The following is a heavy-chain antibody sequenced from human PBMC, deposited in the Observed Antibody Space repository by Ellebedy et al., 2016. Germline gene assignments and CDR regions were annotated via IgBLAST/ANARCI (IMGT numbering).Heavy chain of an antibody. CDR2: IRSKAYNYAT. J-gene: IGHJ3*02. V-gene: IGHV3-73*01. D-gene: IGHD1-1*01. Sequence: GESLKISXAASGFTFSGSHMHWVRQASGRGLEWVGRIRSKAYNYATAYAESVKGRFIISRDDSENMAYLQMNSLKTEDTAVYYCTRWYNWNGQTFDIWGQGTMVTVSS. CDR1: GFTFSGSH. CDR3: TRWYNWNGQTFDI.